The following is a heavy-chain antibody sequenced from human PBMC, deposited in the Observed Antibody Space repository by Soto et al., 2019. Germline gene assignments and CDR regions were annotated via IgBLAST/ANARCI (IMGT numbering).Heavy chain of an antibody. CDR1: VGSSSGSY. D-gene: IGHD6-19*01. J-gene: IGHJ4*02. V-gene: IGHV4-59*01. CDR3: ARSVAVPGAHIDY. CDR2: VYYTGST. Sequence: AETLSLTCVVSVGSSSGSYWSWMRQSPGKGLEWLGYVYYTGSTNYSPSLRSRVSISVDTSKNEFSLRLSSVTAADTAVYFCARSVAVPGAHIDYWGQGTQVTVSS.